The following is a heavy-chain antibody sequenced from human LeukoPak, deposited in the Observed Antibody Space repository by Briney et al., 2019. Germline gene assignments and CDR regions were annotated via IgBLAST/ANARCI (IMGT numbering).Heavy chain of an antibody. CDR3: AKSMVRGVSDGMDV. CDR1: GFTFSSYG. J-gene: IGHJ6*02. D-gene: IGHD3-10*01. Sequence: PGGSLRLSCAASGFTFSSYGMRWVRQAPGKGLEWVAVISYDGSNKYYADSVKGRFTISRDNSKNTLYLQMNSLRAEDTAVYYCAKSMVRGVSDGMDVWGQGTTVTVSS. V-gene: IGHV3-30*18. CDR2: ISYDGSNK.